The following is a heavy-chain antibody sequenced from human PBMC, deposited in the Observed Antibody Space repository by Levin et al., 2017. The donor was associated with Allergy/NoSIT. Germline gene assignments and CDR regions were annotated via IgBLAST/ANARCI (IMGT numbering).Heavy chain of an antibody. Sequence: ETLSLTCAASGFTFSQAWMSWVRQAPGKGLEWVGRITSGGTINYAALVEGRFTISRDDSKNTLSLQMNGLKTEDTAVYYCVTDVAGRGTGEFDFWGLGTLVTVSS. J-gene: IGHJ4*02. V-gene: IGHV3-15*01. CDR1: GFTFSQAW. CDR3: VTDVAGRGTGEFDF. CDR2: ITSGGTI. D-gene: IGHD3-16*01.